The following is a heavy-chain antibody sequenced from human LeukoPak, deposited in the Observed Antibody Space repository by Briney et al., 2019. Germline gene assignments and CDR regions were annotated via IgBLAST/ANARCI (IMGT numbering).Heavy chain of an antibody. CDR2: IYHSGST. D-gene: IGHD1-26*01. V-gene: IGHV4-38-2*01. CDR3: ASKRLASDAFDI. CDR1: GYSISSGYY. Sequence: SETLSLTCAVSGYSISSGYYWGWIRQPPGKGLEWIGSIYHSGSTYYNPSLKSRVTLSVDTSKNQFSLKLSSVTAADTAVYYCASKRLASDAFDIWGQGTMVTVSS. J-gene: IGHJ3*02.